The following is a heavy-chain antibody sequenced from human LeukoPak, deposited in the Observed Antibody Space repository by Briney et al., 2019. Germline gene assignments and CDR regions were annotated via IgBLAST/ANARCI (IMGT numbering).Heavy chain of an antibody. D-gene: IGHD3-10*01. CDR2: IYSGGST. CDR3: ARESSGFREFMDV. Sequence: PGGSLRLSCAASGFTVSSNHMSWVRQAPGKGLEWVSVIYSGGSTYYADSVKGRFTISRDNSKNTLYLQMNSLRVEDTAVYYCARESSGFREFMDVWGKGTTVTVSS. CDR1: GFTVSSNH. J-gene: IGHJ6*04. V-gene: IGHV3-53*01.